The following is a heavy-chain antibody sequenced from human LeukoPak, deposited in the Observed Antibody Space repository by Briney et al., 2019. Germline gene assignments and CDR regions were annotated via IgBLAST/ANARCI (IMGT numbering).Heavy chain of an antibody. J-gene: IGHJ4*02. CDR3: ARARAAIGY. CDR2: INHSGST. CDR1: GGSFSGYY. V-gene: IGHV4-34*01. Sequence: SETLSLTCAVCGGSFSGYYWSWIRQPPGKGLEWIGEINHSGSTNYNPSLKSRVTISVDTSKNQLSLKLSSVTAADTAVYYCARARAAIGYWGQGTLVTVSS. D-gene: IGHD2-15*01.